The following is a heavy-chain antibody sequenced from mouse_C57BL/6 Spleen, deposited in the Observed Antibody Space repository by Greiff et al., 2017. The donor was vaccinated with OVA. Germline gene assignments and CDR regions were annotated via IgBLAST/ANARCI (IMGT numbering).Heavy chain of an antibody. CDR1: GFTFSSYA. J-gene: IGHJ3*01. V-gene: IGHV5-4*01. Sequence: DVKLVESGGGLVKPGGSLKLSCAASGFTFSSYAMSWVRQTPEKRLEWVATISDGGSYTYYPDNVKGRFTISRDNAKNNLYLQMSHLKSEDTAMYYCARDFESFAYWGQGTLVTVSA. CDR3: ARDFESFAY. CDR2: ISDGGSYT.